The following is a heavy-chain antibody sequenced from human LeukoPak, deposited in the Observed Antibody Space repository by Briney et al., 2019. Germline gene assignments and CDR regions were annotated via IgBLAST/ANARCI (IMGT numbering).Heavy chain of an antibody. CDR1: GGSISGYY. CDR2: IYYSGNT. V-gene: IGHV4-59*01. Sequence: SETLSLTCTVSGGSISGYYWSWIRQPPEKGLEWIGYIYYSGNTNYNPSLRSRITISMDTSKNQFSLNLTSVTAADTAVYYCAREKYSGRSWYVDYXXQGTLVTVSS. CDR3: AREKYSGRSWYVDY. D-gene: IGHD6-13*01. J-gene: IGHJ4*02.